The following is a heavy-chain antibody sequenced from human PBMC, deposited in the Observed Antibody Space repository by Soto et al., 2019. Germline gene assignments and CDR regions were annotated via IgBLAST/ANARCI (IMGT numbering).Heavy chain of an antibody. V-gene: IGHV2-5*02. Sequence: SGPTLVKPTQTLTLTCTFSGFSLSTSGVGVGWIRQPPGKALEWLALIYWDDDKRYSPSLKSRLTITKDTSKNQVDLTMTNMAPVDTATYYCAHRRRVRGEQLAYYYYYYMDVWGKGTTVTASS. J-gene: IGHJ6*03. CDR3: AHRRRVRGEQLAYYYYYYMDV. D-gene: IGHD6-6*01. CDR2: IYWDDDK. CDR1: GFSLSTSGVG.